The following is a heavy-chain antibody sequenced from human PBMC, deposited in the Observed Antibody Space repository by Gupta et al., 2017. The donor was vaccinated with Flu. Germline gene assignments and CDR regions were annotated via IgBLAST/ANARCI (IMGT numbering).Heavy chain of an antibody. CDR1: GGSISSSSYY. CDR2: IYYSGST. D-gene: IGHD3-3*01. CDR3: ARLRKYRITIFGVATNWFDP. V-gene: IGHV4-39*01. Sequence: QLQLQESGPGLVKPSETLSLTCTVSGGSISSSSYYWGWIRQPPGKGLEWIGSIYYSGSTYYNPSLKSRVTISVDTSKNQFSLKLSSVTAADTAVYYCARLRKYRITIFGVATNWFDPWGQGTLVTVSS. J-gene: IGHJ5*02.